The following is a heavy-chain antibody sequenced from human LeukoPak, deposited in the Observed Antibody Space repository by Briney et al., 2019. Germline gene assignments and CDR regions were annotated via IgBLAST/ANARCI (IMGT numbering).Heavy chain of an antibody. Sequence: GASVKVSCKVSGYTLTELSMHWVRQAPGKGLEWMGGFDPEDGETIYAQKFQGRVTMTRDTSISTAYMELSRLRSDDTAVYYCARDERIAAAPGYWGQGTLVTVSS. CDR1: GYTLTELS. V-gene: IGHV1-24*01. CDR2: FDPEDGET. CDR3: ARDERIAAAPGY. J-gene: IGHJ4*02. D-gene: IGHD6-13*01.